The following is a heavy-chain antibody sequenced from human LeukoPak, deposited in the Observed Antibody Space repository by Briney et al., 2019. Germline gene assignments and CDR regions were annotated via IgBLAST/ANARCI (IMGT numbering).Heavy chain of an antibody. V-gene: IGHV3-30*18. CDR2: ISYDGSNK. D-gene: IGHD3-22*01. CDR3: AKGGPRYYYDRSGYAFDI. CDR1: GFTFSSYG. Sequence: GGSLRLSCAASGFTFSSYGMHWVRQAPGKGLEWVAVISYDGSNKYYADSVKGRFTISRDNSKNTLYLQMNSLRAEDTAVYYCAKGGPRYYYDRSGYAFDIWGQGTMVTVSS. J-gene: IGHJ3*02.